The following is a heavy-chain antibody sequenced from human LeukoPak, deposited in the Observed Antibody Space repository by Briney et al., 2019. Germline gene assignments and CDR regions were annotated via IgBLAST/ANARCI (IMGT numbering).Heavy chain of an antibody. CDR1: GGSISSSNYY. V-gene: IGHV4-39*01. CDR3: ARQNYDFWSGYYNWFDP. CDR2: IYYSGST. Sequence: PSETLSLTCSVSGGSISSSNYYWGWIRQPPGKGLEWIGSIYYSGSTYYNPSLKSRVTISVDTSKNQFSLKLSSVTAADTAVYYCARQNYDFWSGYYNWFDPWGQGTLVTVSS. J-gene: IGHJ5*02. D-gene: IGHD3-3*01.